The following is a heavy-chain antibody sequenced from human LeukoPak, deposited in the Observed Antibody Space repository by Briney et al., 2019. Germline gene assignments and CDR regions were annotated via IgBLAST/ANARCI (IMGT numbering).Heavy chain of an antibody. V-gene: IGHV1-2*02. Sequence: ASVKVSCKASGYTFTGYYMHWVRQAPGQGLDWMGWINANSGGTNYVQKFQGRVTMTRDTSISTAYMELSRLRSDDTAVYYCARERPNSSSWYARWFDPWGQGTLVTVSS. CDR1: GYTFTGYY. D-gene: IGHD6-13*01. J-gene: IGHJ5*02. CDR3: ARERPNSSSWYARWFDP. CDR2: INANSGGT.